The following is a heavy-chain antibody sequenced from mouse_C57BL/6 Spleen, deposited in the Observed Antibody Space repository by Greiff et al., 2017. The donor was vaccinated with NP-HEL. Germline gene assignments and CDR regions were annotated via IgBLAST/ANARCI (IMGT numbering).Heavy chain of an antibody. V-gene: IGHV1-81*01. CDR1: GYTFTSSG. Sequence: VQLQPSGAELARPGASVKLSCKASGYTFTSSGISWVKQRTGQGLEWIGAIYPRSGNTYYNEKFKGKATLTADKSSSTAYMELRSLTSEDSAVYFCARRENDPYYFDYWGQGTTLTVSS. D-gene: IGHD2-3*01. CDR3: ARRENDPYYFDY. J-gene: IGHJ2*01. CDR2: IYPRSGNT.